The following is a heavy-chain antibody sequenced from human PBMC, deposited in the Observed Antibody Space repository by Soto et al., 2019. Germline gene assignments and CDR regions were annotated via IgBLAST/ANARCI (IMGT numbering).Heavy chain of an antibody. J-gene: IGHJ6*01. V-gene: IGHV3-30*18. Sequence: QVQLVESGGGVVQPGRSLRLSCAASGFTFSSYGMHWVRQAPGKGLEWVAVISYDGSNKYYADSVKGRFTISRDNSKNTLYLQMNSLRAEDTAVYYCAKDPADTPPYYYYYGMDVW. D-gene: IGHD5-18*01. CDR1: GFTFSSYG. CDR3: AKDPADTPPYYYYYGMDV. CDR2: ISYDGSNK.